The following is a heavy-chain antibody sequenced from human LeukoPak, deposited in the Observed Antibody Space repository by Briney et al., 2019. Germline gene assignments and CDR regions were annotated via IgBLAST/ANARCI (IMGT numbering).Heavy chain of an antibody. CDR3: AREAPTYYDFWSGSPPGYYYMDV. V-gene: IGHV4-34*01. Sequence: SETLSLTCAVYGGSFSGYYWSWIRQPPGKGLEWIGEINHSGSTNYNPTLKSRVTISVDTSKNQFSLKLSSVTAADTAVYYCAREAPTYYDFWSGSPPGYYYMDVWGKGTTVTVSS. D-gene: IGHD3-3*01. CDR2: INHSGST. J-gene: IGHJ6*03. CDR1: GGSFSGYY.